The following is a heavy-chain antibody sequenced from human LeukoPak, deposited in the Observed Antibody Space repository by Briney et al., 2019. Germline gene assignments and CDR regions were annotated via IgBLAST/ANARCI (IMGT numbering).Heavy chain of an antibody. J-gene: IGHJ4*02. D-gene: IGHD5-18*01. Sequence: SETLSLTCTVSGGSISSYYWSWIRQPPGKGLEWIGYIYYSGSTNYNPSLKSRVTISVDTSKNQFSLKLSSVTAADAAVYYCASVRGYSYYFVYWGQGTLVTVSS. CDR1: GGSISSYY. CDR2: IYYSGST. CDR3: ASVRGYSYYFVY. V-gene: IGHV4-59*01.